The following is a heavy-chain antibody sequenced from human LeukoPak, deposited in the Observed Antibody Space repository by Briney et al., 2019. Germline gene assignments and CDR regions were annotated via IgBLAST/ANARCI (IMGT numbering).Heavy chain of an antibody. V-gene: IGHV3-7*01. CDR3: ARVRGSGSYEGNFDY. CDR1: GFTFSSYW. CDR2: IKQDGSVK. D-gene: IGHD3-10*01. J-gene: IGHJ4*02. Sequence: RGSLRLSCAASGFTFSSYWMSWVRQAPGKGLEWVANIKQDGSVKYYVDSVKGRFTISRDNAKNSLYLQMNSLRAEDTAVYYCARVRGSGSYEGNFDYWGQGTLVTVSS.